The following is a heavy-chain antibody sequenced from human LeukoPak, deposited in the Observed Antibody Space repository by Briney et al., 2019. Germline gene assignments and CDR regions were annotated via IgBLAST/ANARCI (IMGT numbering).Heavy chain of an antibody. CDR2: INPSGGST. D-gene: IGHD3-3*01. Sequence: ASVKVSCKASGYTFTSYYMHWVRQAPGQGLEWMGIINPSGGSTSYAQKFQGRVTMTRDTSTSTVYMELSSLRSEDTAVYYCARVARYYDFWSGYYGHWGQGTLATVSS. CDR3: ARVARYYDFWSGYYGH. CDR1: GYTFTSYY. V-gene: IGHV1-46*01. J-gene: IGHJ4*02.